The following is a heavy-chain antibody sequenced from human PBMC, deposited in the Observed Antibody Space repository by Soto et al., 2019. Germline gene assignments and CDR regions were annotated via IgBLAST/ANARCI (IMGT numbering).Heavy chain of an antibody. D-gene: IGHD2-2*01. V-gene: IGHV4-61*01. Sequence: SETLSLTCTVSGGSVSSGSYYWSWIRQPPGKGLEWIGYIYYSGSTNYNPSLKSRVTISVDTSKNQFSLKLSSVTAADTAAYYCARDLADIVVVPAALGAFDIWGQGTMVTVSS. CDR3: ARDLADIVVVPAALGAFDI. J-gene: IGHJ3*02. CDR1: GGSVSSGSYY. CDR2: IYYSGST.